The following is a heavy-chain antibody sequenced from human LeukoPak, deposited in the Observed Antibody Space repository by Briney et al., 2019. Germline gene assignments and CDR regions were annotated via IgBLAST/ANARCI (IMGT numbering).Heavy chain of an antibody. CDR3: ARHYYDFWSGYFPFDY. Sequence: SQTLSLTCSVSGDSISSGNYYWTWIRQPPGKGLEWIGSIYHSGSTYYNPSLKSRVTISVDTSKNQFSLKLSSVTAADTAVYYCARHYYDFWSGYFPFDYWGQGTLVTVSS. J-gene: IGHJ4*02. D-gene: IGHD3-3*01. CDR2: IYHSGST. CDR1: GDSISSGNYY. V-gene: IGHV4-30-2*03.